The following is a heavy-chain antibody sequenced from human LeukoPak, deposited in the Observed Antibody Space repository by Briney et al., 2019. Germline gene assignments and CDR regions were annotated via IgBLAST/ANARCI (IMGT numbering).Heavy chain of an antibody. V-gene: IGHV1-8*01. J-gene: IGHJ4*02. D-gene: IGHD3-9*01. CDR1: GYTFTSYD. CDR2: MNPNSGNT. Sequence: ASVKVSCKASGYTFTSYDINWVRQATGQGLEWMGWMNPNSGNTGYAQKFQGRVTMTRNTSISTAYMELSSLRSEDTAVYYCARGGGGPYDILTGQLDYWGQGTLVPVSS. CDR3: ARGGGGPYDILTGQLDY.